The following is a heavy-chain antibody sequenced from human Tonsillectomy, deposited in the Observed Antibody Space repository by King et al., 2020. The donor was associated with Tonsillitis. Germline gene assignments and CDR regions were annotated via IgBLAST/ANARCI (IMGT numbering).Heavy chain of an antibody. Sequence: VQLVESGGGVVQPGRSLRLSCAASGFTFSYYGMHWVRQAPGKGLEWVAVISYDGSNKYYADSVKGRFTISRDNSKNTLYLQMNSLRAEDTAVYYCAKDRGYCTSTTCYTSHLFDFWGQGTLVTVSS. CDR1: GFTFSYYG. V-gene: IGHV3-30*18. J-gene: IGHJ4*02. CDR3: AKDRGYCTSTTCYTSHLFDF. CDR2: ISYDGSNK. D-gene: IGHD2-2*02.